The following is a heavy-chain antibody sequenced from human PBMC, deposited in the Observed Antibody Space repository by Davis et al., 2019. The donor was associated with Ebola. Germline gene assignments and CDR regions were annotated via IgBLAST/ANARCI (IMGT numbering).Heavy chain of an antibody. CDR2: INHSGGT. D-gene: IGHD3-3*01. CDR3: AREAEDDFWSGYNYFDY. CDR1: GGSISGYY. Sequence: PSETLSLTCTVSGGSISGYYWSWIRQPPGKGLEWIGEINHSGGTNYNPSLKSRVTISVDTSKNQFSLKLSSVTAADTAVYYCAREAEDDFWSGYNYFDYWGQGTLVTVSS. V-gene: IGHV4-34*01. J-gene: IGHJ4*02.